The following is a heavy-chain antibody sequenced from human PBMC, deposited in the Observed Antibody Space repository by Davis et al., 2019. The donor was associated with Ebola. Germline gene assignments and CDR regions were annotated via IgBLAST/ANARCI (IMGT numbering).Heavy chain of an antibody. J-gene: IGHJ4*02. CDR3: ARRGTFYDSSGYVNY. D-gene: IGHD3-22*01. V-gene: IGHV5-51*01. CDR2: IYPGDSDT. CDR1: GYSFTSYW. Sequence: PGGSLRLSCKGSGYSFTSYWIGRVRQMHGKGLEWMGIIYPGDSDTRYSPSFQGQVTISADKSISTAYLQWSSLKASDTAMYYCARRGTFYDSSGYVNYWGQGTLVTVSS.